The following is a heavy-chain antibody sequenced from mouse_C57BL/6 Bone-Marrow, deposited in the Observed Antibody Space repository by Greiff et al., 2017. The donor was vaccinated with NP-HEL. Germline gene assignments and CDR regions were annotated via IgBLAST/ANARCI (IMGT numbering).Heavy chain of an antibody. CDR2: INPYNGGT. D-gene: IGHD1-1*01. J-gene: IGHJ4*01. CDR3: ARANYGRYYYAKDY. CDR1: GYTFTDYY. Sequence: VQLQQSGPVLVKPGASVKMSCKASGYTFTDYYMNWVKQSHGKSLEWIGVINPYNGGTSYNQKFKGKATLTVDKSSSTAYLQLISLTSEYSAVLYCARANYGRYYYAKDYWGQGTADTVTS. V-gene: IGHV1-19*01.